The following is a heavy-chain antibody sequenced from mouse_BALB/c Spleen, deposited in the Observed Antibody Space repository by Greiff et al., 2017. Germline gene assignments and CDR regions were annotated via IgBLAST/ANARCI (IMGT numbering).Heavy chain of an antibody. J-gene: IGHJ2*01. Sequence: QVQLQQPGAELVRPGASVKLSCKASGYTLTSYWINWVKQRPGQGLEWIGNIYPSDSYTNYNQKFKDKATLTVDKSSSTAYMQLSSPTSEDSAVYYCTRGGSFDYWGQGTTLTVSS. CDR2: IYPSDSYT. CDR3: TRGGSFDY. CDR1: GYTLTSYW. V-gene: IGHV1-69*02.